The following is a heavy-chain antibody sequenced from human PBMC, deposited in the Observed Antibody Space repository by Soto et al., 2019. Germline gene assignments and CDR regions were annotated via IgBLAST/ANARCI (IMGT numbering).Heavy chain of an antibody. D-gene: IGHD6-6*01. CDR2: ISGSGGST. CDR3: AKEQYSSSSPDY. J-gene: IGHJ4*02. CDR1: GFTFSSYA. Sequence: EVQLLESGGGLVQPGGSLGLSCAASGFTFSSYAMTWVRQAPGKGLAWVSAISGSGGSTYYADSVKGRFTVSRDNSKNTLYLQMNSLRAEDTAIYYCAKEQYSSSSPDYLGQGTLVTVSS. V-gene: IGHV3-23*01.